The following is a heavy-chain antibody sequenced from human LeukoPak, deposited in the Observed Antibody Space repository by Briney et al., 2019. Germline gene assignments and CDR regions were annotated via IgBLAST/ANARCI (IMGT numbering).Heavy chain of an antibody. V-gene: IGHV3-21*01. Sequence: GGSLRLYCAASGFTFSSYSMNWVRQAPGKGLEGGSSISSSSGYIYYADSVKGRFTIPRDNAKNSLYLQMNSLRAEDTAVYYCARGLLYEAFDIWGQGTMVTVSS. J-gene: IGHJ3*02. D-gene: IGHD3-10*01. CDR2: ISSSSGYI. CDR1: GFTFSSYS. CDR3: ARGLLYEAFDI.